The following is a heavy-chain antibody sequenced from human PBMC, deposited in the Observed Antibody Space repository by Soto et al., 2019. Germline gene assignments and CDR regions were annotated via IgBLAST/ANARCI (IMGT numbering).Heavy chain of an antibody. CDR2: INHSGST. Sequence: SETLSLTCAVYGGSFSGYYWSWIRQPPGKGLEWIGEINHSGSTNYNPSLKSRVTISVDTSKNQFSLKLSSVTAADAAVYYCASTSTHIQFLEWLPPNYYYMDVWGKGTTVTVS. CDR3: ASTSTHIQFLEWLPPNYYYMDV. V-gene: IGHV4-34*01. D-gene: IGHD3-3*01. CDR1: GGSFSGYY. J-gene: IGHJ6*03.